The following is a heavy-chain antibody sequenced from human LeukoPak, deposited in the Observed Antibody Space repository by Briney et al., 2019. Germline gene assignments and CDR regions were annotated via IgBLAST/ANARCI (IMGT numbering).Heavy chain of an antibody. D-gene: IGHD3-10*01. J-gene: IGHJ4*02. CDR2: IKQDGSEK. V-gene: IGHV3-7*01. CDR3: ARVNPQYGSGSYSDY. Sequence: GGSLRLSCAASGFTFSSYAMSWVRQAPGKGLEWVANIKQDGSEKYYVDSVKGRFTISRDNAKNSLYLQMNSLRAEDTAVYYCARVNPQYGSGSYSDYWGQGTLVTVSS. CDR1: GFTFSSYA.